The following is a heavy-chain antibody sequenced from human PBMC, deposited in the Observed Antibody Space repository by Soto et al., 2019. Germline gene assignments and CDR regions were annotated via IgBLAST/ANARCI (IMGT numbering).Heavy chain of an antibody. J-gene: IGHJ4*02. D-gene: IGHD3-9*01. CDR3: TFLHYVILTGSIWHYFDY. V-gene: IGHV3-15*01. CDR2: IKSKTDGGTR. CDR1: GFTFSNAW. Sequence: EVQLVESGGGLVKPGESLRLSCAASGFTFSNAWMSWVRQAPGKGLEWVGRIKSKTDGGTRDYAAPVKGRFTISRDDSKNTLFLQMNSLKTEDTAIYYCTFLHYVILTGSIWHYFDYWGQGTLVTVSS.